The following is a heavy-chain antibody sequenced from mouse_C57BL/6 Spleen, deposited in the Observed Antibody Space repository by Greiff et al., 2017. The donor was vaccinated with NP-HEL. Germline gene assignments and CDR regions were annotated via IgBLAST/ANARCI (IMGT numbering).Heavy chain of an antibody. CDR1: GYTFTSYW. J-gene: IGHJ3*01. CDR2: IDPSDSET. Sequence: QVQLKQPGAELVRPGSSVKLSCKASGYTFTSYWMHWVKQRPIQGLEWIGNIDPSDSETHYNQKFKDKATLTVDKSSSTAYMQLSSLTSEDSAVYYCASTVVAEDWFAYWGQGTLVTVSA. CDR3: ASTVVAEDWFAY. V-gene: IGHV1-52*01. D-gene: IGHD1-1*01.